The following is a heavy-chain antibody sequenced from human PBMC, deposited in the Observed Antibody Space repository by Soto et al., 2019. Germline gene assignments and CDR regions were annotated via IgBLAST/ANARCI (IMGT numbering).Heavy chain of an antibody. V-gene: IGHV4-39*01. CDR1: GGSISSSSYY. CDR3: ARHAEDDNIAAMGWFDP. J-gene: IGHJ5*02. Sequence: QLQLQESGPGLVKPSETLSLTCTVSGGSISSSSYYWGWIRQPPGKGLEWIGSIYYSGSTYYNPSLKSRVTISVDTSKNQFSLKLSSVTAADTAVYYCARHAEDDNIAAMGWFDPWGQGTLVTVSS. D-gene: IGHD6-6*01. CDR2: IYYSGST.